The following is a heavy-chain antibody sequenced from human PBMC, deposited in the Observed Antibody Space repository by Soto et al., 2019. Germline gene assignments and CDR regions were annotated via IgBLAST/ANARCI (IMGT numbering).Heavy chain of an antibody. D-gene: IGHD6-6*01. CDR3: AREWGTSIAAAFDY. Sequence: PGGSLRLSCAASGFTFSSFEMNWVRQAPGKGLEWVSYISNSGRIIYYADSVKGRFTISRDDAKNSLYLQMNSLRAEDTAVYYCAREWGTSIAAAFDYWGRGTLVTVSS. CDR2: ISNSGRII. J-gene: IGHJ4*02. CDR1: GFTFSSFE. V-gene: IGHV3-48*03.